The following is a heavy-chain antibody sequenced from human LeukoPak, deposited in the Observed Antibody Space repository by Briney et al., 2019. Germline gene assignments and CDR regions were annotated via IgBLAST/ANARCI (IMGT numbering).Heavy chain of an antibody. CDR2: INPNSGGT. D-gene: IGHD3-3*01. CDR1: GYPFTAYY. J-gene: IGHJ4*02. Sequence: ASVKVSCKASGYPFTAYYIHWVRQAPGQGLEWMGWINPNSGGTNYAQKFQGRVTMTRDTSISTAYMELSRLRSDDTAVYYCARSYYDFWSGYYVGYYFDYWGQGTLVTVSS. V-gene: IGHV1-2*02. CDR3: ARSYYDFWSGYYVGYYFDY.